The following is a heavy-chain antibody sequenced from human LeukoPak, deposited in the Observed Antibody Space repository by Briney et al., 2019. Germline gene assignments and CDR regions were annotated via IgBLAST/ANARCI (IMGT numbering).Heavy chain of an antibody. D-gene: IGHD2-15*01. V-gene: IGHV3-74*01. J-gene: IGHJ6*03. CDR2: IHRGGGMT. CDR3: VRETGTIGYYMDV. CDR1: GFTFTGNS. Sequence: QPGGSLRLSCAASGFTFTGNSMHWVRQGPGKGLVWVAHIHRGGGMTRYADSVEGRFTISRDNAKNTLYLQMNSLRAEDTVIYYCVRETGTIGYYMDVWGKGTTVTVSS.